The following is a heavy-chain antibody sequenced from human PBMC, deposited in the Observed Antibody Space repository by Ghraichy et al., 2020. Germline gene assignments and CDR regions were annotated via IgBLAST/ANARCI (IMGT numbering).Heavy chain of an antibody. J-gene: IGHJ4*02. Sequence: ASVKVSCKASGYTFTSYGISWVRQAPGQGLEWMGWISAYNGDTNYAQKLQGRVTMTTDTSTSTAYMELRSLRSDDTAVYYCARDYPRGILTGPTRPFDYWGQGTLVTVSS. V-gene: IGHV1-18*01. CDR3: ARDYPRGILTGPTRPFDY. CDR2: ISAYNGDT. CDR1: GYTFTSYG. D-gene: IGHD3-9*01.